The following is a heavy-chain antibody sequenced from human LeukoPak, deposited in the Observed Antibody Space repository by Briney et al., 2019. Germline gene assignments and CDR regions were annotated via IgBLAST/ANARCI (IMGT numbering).Heavy chain of an antibody. CDR3: AKDPRRHYDILTGYQRAPPDWHDY. CDR1: GFTVSSNY. J-gene: IGHJ4*02. CDR2: IYHGGST. D-gene: IGHD3-9*01. Sequence: PGGSLRLSCAASGFTVSSNYMSWVRQAPGKGLEWVSVIYHGGSTYYADSVKGRFTISRDNSKNTLYVQMNSLRAEDTAVYYCAKDPRRHYDILTGYQRAPPDWHDYWGQGTLVTVSS. V-gene: IGHV3-66*01.